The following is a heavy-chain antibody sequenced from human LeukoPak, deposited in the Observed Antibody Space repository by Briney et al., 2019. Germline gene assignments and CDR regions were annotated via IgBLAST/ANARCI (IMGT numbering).Heavy chain of an antibody. J-gene: IGHJ4*02. D-gene: IGHD3-22*01. Sequence: PGGSLRLSCAASGFTFSSYAMSWVRQAPGKGLEWVSAISGSGGSTYYADSVKGRFTISRDNSKNTLYLQMNSLRAEDTAVYYCAKRTFHYDSSGYSDYWGQGTLVTVSS. V-gene: IGHV3-23*01. CDR1: GFTFSSYA. CDR2: ISGSGGST. CDR3: AKRTFHYDSSGYSDY.